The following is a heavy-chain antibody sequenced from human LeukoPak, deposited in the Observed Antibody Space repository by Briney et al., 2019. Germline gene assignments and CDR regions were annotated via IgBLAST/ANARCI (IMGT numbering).Heavy chain of an antibody. V-gene: IGHV3-21*01. Sequence: GGSLRLSCAASGFTFSSYSMNWVRQAPGKGLEWVSSISSSSSYIYYADSVKGRFTISRDNAKNSLYLQMNSLRAEDTAVYYCAREIGSMVRGVPYYYYGMDVWGQGTTVTVSS. CDR3: AREIGSMVRGVPYYYYGMDV. J-gene: IGHJ6*02. D-gene: IGHD3-10*01. CDR2: ISSSSSYI. CDR1: GFTFSSYS.